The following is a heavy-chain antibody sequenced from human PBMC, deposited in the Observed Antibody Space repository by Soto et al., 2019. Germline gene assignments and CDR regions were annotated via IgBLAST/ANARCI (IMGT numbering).Heavy chain of an antibody. V-gene: IGHV1-18*01. Sequence: QVQLVQSGPEVKMPGASVKVSCKTSGYPFTAYGLAWLQQAPGQRPEWMGWVSTNDARTNYAQMFQGRVTMTTDRSTTTTYMELRSLTSDDTAVYYCARELNTEPSAYYSFAYWGQGTLVTASS. CDR3: ARELNTEPSAYYSFAY. D-gene: IGHD3-22*01. CDR2: VSTNDART. CDR1: GYPFTAYG. J-gene: IGHJ4*02.